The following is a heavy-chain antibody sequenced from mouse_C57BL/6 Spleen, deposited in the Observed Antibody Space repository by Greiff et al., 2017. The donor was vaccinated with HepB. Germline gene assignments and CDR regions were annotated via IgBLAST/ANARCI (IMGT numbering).Heavy chain of an antibody. CDR1: GYTFTDYN. J-gene: IGHJ2*01. D-gene: IGHD1-1*01. V-gene: IGHV1-22*01. CDR2: INPNNGGT. Sequence: EVQLQQSGPELVKPGASVKMSCKASGYTFTDYNMHWVKQSHGKSLEWIGYINPNNGGTSYNQKFKGKATLTVNKSSSTAYMELRSLTSEDSAVYYCLIYYYGSSPFDYWGQGTTLTVSS. CDR3: LIYYYGSSPFDY.